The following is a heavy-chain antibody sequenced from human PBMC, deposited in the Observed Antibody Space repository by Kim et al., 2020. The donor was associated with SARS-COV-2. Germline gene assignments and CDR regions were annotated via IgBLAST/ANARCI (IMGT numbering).Heavy chain of an antibody. V-gene: IGHV1-69*01. D-gene: IGHD3-22*01. CDR3: ARGDYYDSSGYPFWYFDL. J-gene: IGHJ2*01. Sequence: QGRVTITADESTSTAYMELSSLRSEDTAVYYCARGDYYDSSGYPFWYFDLWGRGTLVTVSS.